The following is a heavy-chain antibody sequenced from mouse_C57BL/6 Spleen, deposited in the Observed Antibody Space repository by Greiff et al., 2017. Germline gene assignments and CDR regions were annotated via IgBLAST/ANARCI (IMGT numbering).Heavy chain of an antibody. V-gene: IGHV1-72*01. CDR2: IDPNSGGT. D-gene: IGHD1-1*01. CDR1: GYTFTSYW. Sequence: QVQLQQPGAELVKPGASVKLSCKASGYTFTSYWMHWVKQRPGRGLEWIGRIDPNSGGTKYNEKFKSKATLTVDKPSSTAYMQLSILTSEDSAVYYCARSGTTVVDRYFDVWGTGTTVTVSS. CDR3: ARSGTTVVDRYFDV. J-gene: IGHJ1*03.